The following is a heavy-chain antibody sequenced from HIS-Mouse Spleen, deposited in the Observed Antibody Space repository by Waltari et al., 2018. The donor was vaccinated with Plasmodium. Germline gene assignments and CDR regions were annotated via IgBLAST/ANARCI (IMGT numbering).Heavy chain of an antibody. D-gene: IGHD7-27*01. Sequence: EVQLLESGGGLVQPGGSLRLSCAASGFTFSSYAMSWVLRATGKGLEWVSGIGGSGGSTDYADSVKGRFTISRDNSKHTLYLQMNSLRGEDTGVYYCAKSSKGTGDLWDYWGQGTLVTVSS. CDR1: GFTFSSYA. J-gene: IGHJ4*02. CDR3: AKSSKGTGDLWDY. CDR2: IGGSGGST. V-gene: IGHV3-23*01.